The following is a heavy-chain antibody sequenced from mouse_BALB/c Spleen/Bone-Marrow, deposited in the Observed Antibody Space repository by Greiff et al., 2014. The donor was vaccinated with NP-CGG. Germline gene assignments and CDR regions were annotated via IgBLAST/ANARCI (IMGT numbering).Heavy chain of an antibody. CDR2: IDPANGNT. CDR3: ARYRYYGSSYAMDY. D-gene: IGHD1-1*01. J-gene: IGHJ4*01. CDR1: GFNIKDTY. Sequence: VQLQQSGAELVKPGASVKLSCTASGFNIKDTYMHWVMQRPEQGLEWIGRIDPANGNTKYDPKFQGKATITADTSSNTAYPQLSSLTSEDTAVYYCARYRYYGSSYAMDYWGQGTSVTVSS. V-gene: IGHV14-3*02.